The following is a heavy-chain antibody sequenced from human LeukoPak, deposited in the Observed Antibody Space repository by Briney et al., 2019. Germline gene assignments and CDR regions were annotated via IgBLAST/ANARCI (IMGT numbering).Heavy chain of an antibody. J-gene: IGHJ5*02. Sequence: GGSLRLSCTASGFTFGDYAMSWFRQAPGKGLEWVGFIRSKAYGGTTEYAASVKGRFTISRDDSKSIAYLQMNSLKTEDTAVYYCTRPGEYYYDSSGSQGWFDPWGQGTLVTVSS. D-gene: IGHD3-22*01. CDR3: TRPGEYYYDSSGSQGWFDP. CDR2: IRSKAYGGTT. CDR1: GFTFGDYA. V-gene: IGHV3-49*03.